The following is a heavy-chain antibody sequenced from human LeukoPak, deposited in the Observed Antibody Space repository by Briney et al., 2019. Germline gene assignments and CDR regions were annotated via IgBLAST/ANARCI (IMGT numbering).Heavy chain of an antibody. Sequence: SETLSLTCTVSGGSISSYYWSWIRQPPGKGLEWIGYIYYSGSANYNPSLKSRVTISVDTSKNQFSLKLSSVTAADTAVYYCAKSRGYSYAYYGMDVWGQGTTVTVSS. J-gene: IGHJ6*02. CDR2: IYYSGSA. CDR1: GGSISSYY. V-gene: IGHV4-59*01. CDR3: AKSRGYSYAYYGMDV. D-gene: IGHD5-18*01.